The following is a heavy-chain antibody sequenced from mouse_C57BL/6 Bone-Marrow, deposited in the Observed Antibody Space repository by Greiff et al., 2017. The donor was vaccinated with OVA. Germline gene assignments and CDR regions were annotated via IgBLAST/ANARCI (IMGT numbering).Heavy chain of an antibody. Sequence: VQLQQSGAELMKPGASVKLSCKATGYTFTGYWIEWVKQRPGHGLEWIGEILPGSGSTNYNEKFKSKATLTVDTSSSTAYMQLSSLTSEDSAVYYCARSLYWGQGTLVTVSA. CDR1: GYTFTGYW. CDR3: ARSLY. V-gene: IGHV1-9*01. J-gene: IGHJ3*01. CDR2: ILPGSGST.